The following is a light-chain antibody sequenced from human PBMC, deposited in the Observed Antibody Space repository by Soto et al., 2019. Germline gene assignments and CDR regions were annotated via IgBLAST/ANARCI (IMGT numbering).Light chain of an antibody. CDR2: GAS. Sequence: EIVLTQSPGTLSLSPGERATLSCRASQSFNSIYLAWYQQKPGQAPRLLIYGASSRATGIPDRFSGSGSGTDFTLAISSLQPEDFATYYCQQSSSTPQTFGGGTKVDIK. V-gene: IGKV3-20*01. CDR1: QSFNSIY. J-gene: IGKJ4*01. CDR3: QQSSSTPQT.